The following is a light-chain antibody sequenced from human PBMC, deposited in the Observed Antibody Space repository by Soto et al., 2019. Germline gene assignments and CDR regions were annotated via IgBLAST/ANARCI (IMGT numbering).Light chain of an antibody. CDR1: QSIDNW. CDR3: QQYHSSSYT. V-gene: IGKV1-5*03. CDR2: KAS. J-gene: IGKJ2*01. Sequence: DIQMPQSPSTLSASVGDRVTSTCRASQSIDNWLAWYQQRPGEAPKFLIFKASNLERGVPSRFSGGGSGTEFTLTISSLQPDDFATYYCQQYHSSSYTFGQGTKLAIK.